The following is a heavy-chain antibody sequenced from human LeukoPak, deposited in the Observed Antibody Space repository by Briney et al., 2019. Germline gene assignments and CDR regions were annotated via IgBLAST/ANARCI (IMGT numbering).Heavy chain of an antibody. Sequence: ASVKVSCKASGYTFTSYYIHWVRQAPGQGLEWMGIINPSGGSTSYAQKFQGRVTMTRDTSMSTVYMELSSLRSEDTAVYYCARGPHGRYYFDYWGQGTLVTVSS. CDR2: INPSGGST. CDR3: ARGPHGRYYFDY. V-gene: IGHV1-46*01. D-gene: IGHD2-15*01. J-gene: IGHJ4*02. CDR1: GYTFTSYY.